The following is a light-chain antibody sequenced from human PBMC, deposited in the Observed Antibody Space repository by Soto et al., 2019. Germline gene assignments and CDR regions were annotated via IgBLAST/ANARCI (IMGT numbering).Light chain of an antibody. V-gene: IGKV3-20*01. Sequence: EIVLTQSPGTLSLSPGERATLSCRASQSVTSNYLAWYQQKPGQAPRLLIFGASIRDTGIPDRFSGRGSGTVFTLTISRLEPEDFAGYYCQQYGSSPGTFGPGTKVEIK. CDR3: QQYGSSPGT. CDR1: QSVTSNY. CDR2: GAS. J-gene: IGKJ4*01.